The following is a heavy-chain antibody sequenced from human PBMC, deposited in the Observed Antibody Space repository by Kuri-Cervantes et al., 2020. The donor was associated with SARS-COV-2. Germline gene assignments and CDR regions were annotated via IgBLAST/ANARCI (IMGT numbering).Heavy chain of an antibody. V-gene: IGHV1-46*03. D-gene: IGHD1-26*01. CDR2: INPSGGST. Sequence: VTSCASGYTFTSYYMHWVRQAPRQGLEWVGIINPSGGSTTYAQKFQGRVTMTRDTSTSTVYMELSSLRSEDTAVYYCAKTSVGASNRFAFDIWGHGTMVTVSS. CDR3: AKTSVGASNRFAFDI. CDR1: GYTFTSYY. J-gene: IGHJ3*02.